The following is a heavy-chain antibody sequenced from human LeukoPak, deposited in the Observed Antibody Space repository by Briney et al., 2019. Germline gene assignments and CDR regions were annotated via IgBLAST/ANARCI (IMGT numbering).Heavy chain of an antibody. CDR3: ARFYRLSGYFDL. J-gene: IGHJ2*01. V-gene: IGHV4-30-2*01. CDR1: GGSISSGGYS. D-gene: IGHD2/OR15-2a*01. Sequence: SETLSLTCAVSGGSISSGGYSWSWIRQPPGKGLEWIGYIYHSGSTYYNPSLKSRVTISVDRSKNQFSLKLSSVTAADTAVYYCARFYRLSGYFDLWGSGTLVTVSS. CDR2: IYHSGST.